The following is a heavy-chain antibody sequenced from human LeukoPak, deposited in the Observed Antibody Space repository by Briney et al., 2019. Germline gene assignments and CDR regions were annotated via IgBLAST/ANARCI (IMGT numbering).Heavy chain of an antibody. CDR1: GYTFTSYD. Sequence: AASVKVSCKASGYTFTSYDINWLRQAPGQGLAWMGWISTYNSNTHYAQKLQGRVTMTTDASTSTAYMELRSLRSDDTAVYYCARGIPPGDAFDIWGQGTMVTVSS. J-gene: IGHJ3*02. D-gene: IGHD2-2*02. CDR2: ISTYNSNT. CDR3: ARGIPPGDAFDI. V-gene: IGHV1-18*01.